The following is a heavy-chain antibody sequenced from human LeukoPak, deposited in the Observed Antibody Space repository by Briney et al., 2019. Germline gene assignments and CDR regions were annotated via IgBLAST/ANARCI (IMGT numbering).Heavy chain of an antibody. CDR2: IYYSGST. Sequence: SETLSLTCTVSGGSISSYYWSWIRQPPGKGLEWIGYIYYSGSTNYNPSLKSRVTISVDTSKNQFSLKLSSVTTADTAVYYCARVGDYSYGNYWGQGTLVTVSS. J-gene: IGHJ4*02. CDR3: ARVGDYSYGNY. CDR1: GGSISSYY. D-gene: IGHD5-18*01. V-gene: IGHV4-59*01.